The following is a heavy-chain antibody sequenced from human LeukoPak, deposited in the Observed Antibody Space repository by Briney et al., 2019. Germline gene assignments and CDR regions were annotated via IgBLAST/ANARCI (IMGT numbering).Heavy chain of an antibody. D-gene: IGHD3-22*01. J-gene: IGHJ2*01. V-gene: IGHV3-23*01. Sequence: GGSLRLSCTTTGFTFSDYAMSWIRQAPGKGLEWVSAISGSGGSTYYADSVKGRFTISRDNSKNTLYLQMNSLRAEDTAVYYCAKGSDMIVVVKGYWYFDLWGRGTLVTVSS. CDR2: ISGSGGST. CDR1: GFTFSDYA. CDR3: AKGSDMIVVVKGYWYFDL.